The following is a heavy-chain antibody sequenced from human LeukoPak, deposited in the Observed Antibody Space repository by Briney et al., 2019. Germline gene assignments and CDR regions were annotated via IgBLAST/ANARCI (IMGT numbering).Heavy chain of an antibody. CDR2: VSGSATA. D-gene: IGHD1-26*01. V-gene: IGHV3-23*01. CDR3: VKLGGYSGSTIDY. J-gene: IGHJ4*02. Sequence: SGGSLRLSCVASGFTFSTYAMSWVRQAPGKGLEWVSTVSGSATAYDADSVKGRFTISRDNSNSTLYLQMNNLRAEDTAVYFCVKLGGYSGSTIDYWGLGTLVTVSS. CDR1: GFTFSTYA.